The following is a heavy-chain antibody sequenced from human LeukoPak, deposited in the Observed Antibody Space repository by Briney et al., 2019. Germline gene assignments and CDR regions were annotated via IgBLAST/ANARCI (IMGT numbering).Heavy chain of an antibody. CDR3: ARGRKLGYCSSTSCYISGWFDH. J-gene: IGHJ5*02. Sequence: GASVKVSCKASGYTFTSYDINWVRQAPGQGLEWMGRIIPILGIANYAQKFQGRVTITADKSTSTAYMELSSLRSEDTAVYYCARGRKLGYCSSTSCYISGWFDHWGQGTLVTVSS. CDR1: GYTFTSYD. D-gene: IGHD2-2*02. V-gene: IGHV1-69*04. CDR2: IIPILGIA.